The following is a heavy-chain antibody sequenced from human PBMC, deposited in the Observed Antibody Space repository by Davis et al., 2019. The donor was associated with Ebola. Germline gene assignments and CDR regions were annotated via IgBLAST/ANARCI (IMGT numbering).Heavy chain of an antibody. CDR1: GGSIDNGDYS. V-gene: IGHV4-30-2*01. CDR2: VYHSGTT. Sequence: PSETLSLTCAVSGGSIDNGDYSWRWIRQPPGKGLEWIGYVYHSGTTYYNPSLKSRVTISVDRSKNQFSLKVNSVTAADTAVYYCAGDVTVKREGMDVWGQGTTVTVSS. D-gene: IGHD4-17*01. J-gene: IGHJ6*02. CDR3: AGDVTVKREGMDV.